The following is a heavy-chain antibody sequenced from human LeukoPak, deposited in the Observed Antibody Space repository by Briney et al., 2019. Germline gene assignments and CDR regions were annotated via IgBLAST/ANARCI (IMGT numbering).Heavy chain of an antibody. CDR1: GGSISSSSAY. D-gene: IGHD5-18*01. CDR2: IYYSKNT. J-gene: IGHJ4*02. CDR3: VSPRGFSYGYFDY. V-gene: IGHV4-39*01. Sequence: SETLSLTCTVYGGSISSSSAYWGWIRQPPGKGLEWIGSIYYSKNTYYNPSLKSRVTISADTSKNQFSLTLGSVSATDTAVYYCVSPRGFSYGYFDYWGQGTLVTVSS.